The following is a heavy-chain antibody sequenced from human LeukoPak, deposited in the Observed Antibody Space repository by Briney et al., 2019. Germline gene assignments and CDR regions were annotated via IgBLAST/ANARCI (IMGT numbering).Heavy chain of an antibody. CDR1: GGTFSSYG. V-gene: IGHV1-18*01. CDR2: ISAYNGNT. CDR3: ARDRYSSSWVWFDP. J-gene: IGHJ5*02. Sequence: ASVKVSCKASGGTFSSYGISWVRQAPGQGLEWMGWISAYNGNTNYAQKLQGRVTMTTDTSTSTAYMELRSLRSDDTAVYYCARDRYSSSWVWFDPWGQGTLVTVSS. D-gene: IGHD6-13*01.